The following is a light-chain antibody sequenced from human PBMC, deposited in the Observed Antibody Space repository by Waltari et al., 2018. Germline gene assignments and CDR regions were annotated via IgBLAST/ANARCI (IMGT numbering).Light chain of an antibody. V-gene: IGKV1-5*03. CDR3: QQYRNLRT. CDR1: QSLSNW. CDR2: KAS. J-gene: IGKJ1*01. Sequence: DIQMNQSPSTLSASVGDRVTITCRASQSLSNWLAWYQQKPGKAPKVLIYKASTLESGVPSRFSGSGSGTEFTLTISSLQPDDFATYYCQQYRNLRTFGQGTKVEIK.